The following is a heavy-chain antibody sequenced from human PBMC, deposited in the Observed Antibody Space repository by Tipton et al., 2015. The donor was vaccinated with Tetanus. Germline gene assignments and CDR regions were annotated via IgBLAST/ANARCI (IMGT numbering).Heavy chain of an antibody. Sequence: TLSLTCTVSGGSISGSSFYWGWIRQPPGKGLEWIGSIYHSGNTYYNSSLKSRVTISVDTSKNQISLTLSSVTAADTAVYYCAKLIRQRLAPDFNNWGQGTLVTVSS. CDR2: IYHSGNT. D-gene: IGHD6-25*01. V-gene: IGHV4-39*01. J-gene: IGHJ4*02. CDR1: GGSISGSSFY. CDR3: AKLIRQRLAPDFNN.